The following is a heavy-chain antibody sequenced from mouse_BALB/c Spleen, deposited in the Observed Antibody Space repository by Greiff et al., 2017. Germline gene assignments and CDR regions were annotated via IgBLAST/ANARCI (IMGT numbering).Heavy chain of an antibody. CDR1: GFTFSSYT. D-gene: IGHD1-1*01. CDR3: ARHGSSSWFAY. J-gene: IGHJ3*01. V-gene: IGHV5-12-2*01. Sequence: EVKLVESGGGLVQPGGSLKLSCAASGFTFSSYTMSWVRQTPEKRLEWVAYISNGGGSTYYPDTVKGRFTISRDNAKNTLYLQMSSLKSEDTAMYYCARHGSSSWFAYWGQGTLVTVSA. CDR2: ISNGGGST.